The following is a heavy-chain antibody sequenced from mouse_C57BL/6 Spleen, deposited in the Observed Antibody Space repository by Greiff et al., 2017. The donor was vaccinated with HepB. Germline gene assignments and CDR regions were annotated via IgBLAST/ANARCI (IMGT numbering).Heavy chain of an antibody. CDR3: ARGEDYYGSSYDAMDY. CDR1: GYTFTDYN. Sequence: VQLQQSGPELVKPGASVKMSCKASGYTFTDYNMHWVKQSHGKSLEWIGYINPNNGGTSYNQKFKGKATLTVNKSSSTAYMELRSLTSEDSAVYYCARGEDYYGSSYDAMDYWGQGTSVTVSS. D-gene: IGHD1-1*01. V-gene: IGHV1-22*01. J-gene: IGHJ4*01. CDR2: INPNNGGT.